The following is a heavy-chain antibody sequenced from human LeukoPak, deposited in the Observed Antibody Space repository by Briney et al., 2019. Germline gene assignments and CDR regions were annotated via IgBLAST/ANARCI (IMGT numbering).Heavy chain of an antibody. CDR1: GFTFDDYA. CDR3: AKDISSSGWYYVDY. CDR2: ISWNSGSI. Sequence: PGGSLRLSCAASGFTFDDYAMHWVRQAPGKGLEWVSGISWNSGSIGYADSVKGRFTISRDNAKNSLYLQMSSLRAEDTALYYCAKDISSSGWYYVDYWGQGTLVTVSS. V-gene: IGHV3-9*01. J-gene: IGHJ4*02. D-gene: IGHD6-19*01.